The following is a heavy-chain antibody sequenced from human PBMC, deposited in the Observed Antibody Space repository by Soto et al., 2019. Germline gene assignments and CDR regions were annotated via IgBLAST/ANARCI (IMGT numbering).Heavy chain of an antibody. CDR3: ARGGGSVPYGMDV. J-gene: IGHJ6*02. Sequence: QVQLVESGGGVVQPGRSLRLSCAASGFTFSSYAMHWVRQAPGKGLEWVAVISYDGSNKYYADSVKGRFTISRDNSKNPLYLQMNSLRAEDSAVYYCARGGGSVPYGMDVWGQGTTVTVSS. CDR2: ISYDGSNK. V-gene: IGHV3-30-3*01. CDR1: GFTFSSYA. D-gene: IGHD1-26*01.